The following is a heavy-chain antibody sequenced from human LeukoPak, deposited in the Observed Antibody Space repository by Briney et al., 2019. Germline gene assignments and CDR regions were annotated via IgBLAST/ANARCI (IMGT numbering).Heavy chain of an antibody. J-gene: IGHJ5*02. Sequence: ASVKVSCKASGYTFTSYAMHWVRQAPGQGLEWMGWINAGNGNTKYSQKFQGRVTITRDTSASTAYMELSSLRSEDTAVYYCARASLLWFGELSSWFDPWGQGTLVTVSS. CDR2: INAGNGNT. CDR3: ARASLLWFGELSSWFDP. D-gene: IGHD3-10*01. V-gene: IGHV1-3*01. CDR1: GYTFTSYA.